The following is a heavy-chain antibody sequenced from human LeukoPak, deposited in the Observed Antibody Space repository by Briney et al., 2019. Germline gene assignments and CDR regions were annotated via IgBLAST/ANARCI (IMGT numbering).Heavy chain of an antibody. CDR2: INWNGGST. V-gene: IGHV3-20*04. CDR1: GFTFDDYE. J-gene: IGHJ6*02. D-gene: IGHD2-2*02. Sequence: PGGSLRLSCVASGFTFDDYEMSWVRQAPGKGLEWASGINWNGGSTGYVDSVKGRFTISRDNAKNSLYLQMNSLRAEDTALYYCNGYCSSASCYSDMDVWGQGTTVIVSS. CDR3: NGYCSSASCYSDMDV.